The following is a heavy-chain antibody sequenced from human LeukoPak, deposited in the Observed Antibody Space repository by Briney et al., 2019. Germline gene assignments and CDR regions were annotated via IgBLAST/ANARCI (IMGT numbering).Heavy chain of an antibody. Sequence: PSETLSLTCAVYGGSFSGYYLSWIRQPPGKGLEWIGGINHSGSTNYNPSLKSRVTISVDTSKNQFSLKLSSVTAADTAVYYCARRRLKGYYGSGSYYPHYGMDVWGKGTTVTVSS. J-gene: IGHJ6*04. V-gene: IGHV4-34*01. D-gene: IGHD3-10*01. CDR1: GGSFSGYY. CDR3: ARRRLKGYYGSGSYYPHYGMDV. CDR2: INHSGST.